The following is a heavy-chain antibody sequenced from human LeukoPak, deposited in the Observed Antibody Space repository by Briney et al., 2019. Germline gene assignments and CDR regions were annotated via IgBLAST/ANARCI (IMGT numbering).Heavy chain of an antibody. J-gene: IGHJ1*01. D-gene: IGHD2-8*01. CDR3: AKDMYICGSNGEGYLQH. CDR1: GFTFNDYA. Sequence: GRSLRLSCEASGFTFNDYAMHWFRQAPGKGLEWVSGISWNSGSIGYADSVKGRFTISRDNAKNSLYLHINRLRTEDTALYYCAKDMYICGSNGEGYLQHWGQGTLVTVSS. V-gene: IGHV3-9*01. CDR2: ISWNSGSI.